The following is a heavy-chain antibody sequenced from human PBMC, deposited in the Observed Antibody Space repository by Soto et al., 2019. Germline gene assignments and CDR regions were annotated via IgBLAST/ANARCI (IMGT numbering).Heavy chain of an antibody. Sequence: GGSLRLSCAASGFTFSSYSMNWVRQAPGKGLEWVSSISSSSSYIYYADSVKGRFTISRDNAKNSLYLQMNSLRAEDTAVYYCARDLTGYDSSGLFYVYWGQGTLVNVSS. V-gene: IGHV3-21*01. CDR1: GFTFSSYS. D-gene: IGHD3-22*01. J-gene: IGHJ4*02. CDR2: ISSSSSYI. CDR3: ARDLTGYDSSGLFYVY.